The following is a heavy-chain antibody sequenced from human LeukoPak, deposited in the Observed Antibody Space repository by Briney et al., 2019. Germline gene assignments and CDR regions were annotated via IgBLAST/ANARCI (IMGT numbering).Heavy chain of an antibody. D-gene: IGHD5-24*01. Sequence: ASVKVSCKASGGTFSSYAISWVRQALGQGLERMGGIIPIFGTANYAQKFQGRVTMTRDTSISTAYMELSRLRSDDTAVYYCVRDNSVRDEAWWFNPWGQGTLVTVSS. CDR3: VRDNSVRDEAWWFNP. CDR1: GGTFSSYA. V-gene: IGHV1-69*05. J-gene: IGHJ5*02. CDR2: IIPIFGTA.